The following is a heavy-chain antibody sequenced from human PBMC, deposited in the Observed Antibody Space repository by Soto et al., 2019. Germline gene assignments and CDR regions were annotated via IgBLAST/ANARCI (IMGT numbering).Heavy chain of an antibody. D-gene: IGHD2-21*01. CDR1: GGTFSSYT. CDR2: IIPILGIA. V-gene: IGHV1-69*08. J-gene: IGHJ2*01. Sequence: QVQLVQSGAEVKKPGSSVKVSCKASGGTFSSYTISWVRQAPGQGLEWMGRIIPILGIANYAQKFQGRVTIAADKSTSTAYMELSSLRSEDTAVYYCAGDRLEMAIRWYFDLWGRGTLVTVSS. CDR3: AGDRLEMAIRWYFDL.